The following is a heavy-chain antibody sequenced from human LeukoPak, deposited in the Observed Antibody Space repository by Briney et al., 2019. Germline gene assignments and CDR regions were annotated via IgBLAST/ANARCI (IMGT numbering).Heavy chain of an antibody. Sequence: ASVTFSCKASGYTFTSSYMHWVRQAPGQGLEWMGIINPSGGSTTYAQKFQGRVTMTRDTSTSTVYMELSSLRSEDTAVYYCARGYGDYAYWGQGTLVTVSS. CDR3: ARGYGDYAY. J-gene: IGHJ4*02. D-gene: IGHD4-17*01. V-gene: IGHV1-46*01. CDR1: GYTFTSSY. CDR2: INPSGGST.